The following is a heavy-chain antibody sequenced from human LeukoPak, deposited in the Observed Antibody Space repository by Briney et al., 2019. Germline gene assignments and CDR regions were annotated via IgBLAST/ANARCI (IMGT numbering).Heavy chain of an antibody. CDR1: GYDFTSVG. D-gene: IGHD6-19*01. Sequence: ASVKVSCKASGYDFTSVGITWVRQAPGQGLEWMGWISPYNGNTRYVQKLQGRVTMTTDTSTSTAYMELRSLRFDDTAVYYCARAVSGSGWYFDYWGQGTLVTVSS. V-gene: IGHV1-18*01. J-gene: IGHJ4*02. CDR3: ARAVSGSGWYFDY. CDR2: ISPYNGNT.